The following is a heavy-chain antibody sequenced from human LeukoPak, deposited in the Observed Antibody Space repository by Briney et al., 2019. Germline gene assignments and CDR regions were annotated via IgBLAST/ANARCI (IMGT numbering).Heavy chain of an antibody. V-gene: IGHV3-43*02. CDR3: ARVAVAGIIYFDY. CDR1: GFNFGDYA. Sequence: GGSLRLSCAASGFNFGDYAMHWVRQAPGKGPEWVSLISGNGGDTFYTDFVKGRFTISRDNAKNSLYLQMNSLRAEDTAVYYCARVAVAGIIYFDYWGQGTLVTVSS. D-gene: IGHD6-19*01. CDR2: ISGNGGDT. J-gene: IGHJ4*02.